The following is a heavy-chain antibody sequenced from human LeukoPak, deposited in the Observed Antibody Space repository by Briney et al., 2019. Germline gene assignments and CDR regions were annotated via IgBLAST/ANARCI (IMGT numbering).Heavy chain of an antibody. D-gene: IGHD3-3*01. CDR1: GYTFTGYY. Sequence: GASVKVSCKASGYTFTGYYMHWVRQAPGQGLEWMGWINPNSGGTNYAQKFQGRVTMTRDTSISIAYMELSRLRSDDTAVYYCARGVRIFGVVTWDYWGQGTLVTVSS. V-gene: IGHV1-2*02. J-gene: IGHJ4*02. CDR3: ARGVRIFGVVTWDY. CDR2: INPNSGGT.